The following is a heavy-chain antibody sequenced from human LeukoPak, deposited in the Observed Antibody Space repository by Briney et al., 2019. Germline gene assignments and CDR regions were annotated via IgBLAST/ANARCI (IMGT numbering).Heavy chain of an antibody. J-gene: IGHJ4*02. CDR3: AKKKASGWPQSFDY. D-gene: IGHD5-24*01. CDR1: GFTFSSYA. CDR2: ITGSGSST. Sequence: PGGSLRLSCAASGFTFSSYALSWVRQAPGKGLEWVSAITGSGSSTYYADSVKGRFTISRDNSKNTLYLQMNSLRAEDTAVYYCAKKKASGWPQSFDYWGQGTLVTVSS. V-gene: IGHV3-23*01.